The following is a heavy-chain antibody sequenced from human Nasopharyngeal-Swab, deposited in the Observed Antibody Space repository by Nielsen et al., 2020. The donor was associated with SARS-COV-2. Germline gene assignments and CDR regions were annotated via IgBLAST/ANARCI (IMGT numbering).Heavy chain of an antibody. D-gene: IGHD6-19*01. CDR2: IYYSGST. CDR3: ARVLNSSGWYGTKRQWFDP. V-gene: IGHV4-30-4*01. CDR1: GGSISSGDYY. J-gene: IGHJ5*02. Sequence: SETLSLTCTVSGGSISSGDYYWSWIRQPPGKGLEWIGYIYYSGSTYYNPSLKSRVTISVDTSKNQFSLKLSSVTAADTAVYYCARVLNSSGWYGTKRQWFDPWGQGTLVTVSS.